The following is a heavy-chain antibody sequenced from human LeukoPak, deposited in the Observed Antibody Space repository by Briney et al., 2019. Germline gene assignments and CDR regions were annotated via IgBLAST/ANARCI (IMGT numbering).Heavy chain of an antibody. D-gene: IGHD3-10*01. J-gene: IGHJ6*03. CDR3: AGCQRSGAYYYYSMDV. Sequence: VASVKVSCKASGYTFTGYYMHWVRQAPGQGLEWMRWINPNSGGTNYAQKFQGRVTMTRDTSISTAYMELSRLRSDDTAVYYCAGCQRSGAYYYYSMDVWGKGTTVTVSS. V-gene: IGHV1-2*02. CDR1: GYTFTGYY. CDR2: INPNSGGT.